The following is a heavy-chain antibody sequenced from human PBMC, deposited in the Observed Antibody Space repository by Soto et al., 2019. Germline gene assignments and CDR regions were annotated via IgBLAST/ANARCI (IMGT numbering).Heavy chain of an antibody. J-gene: IGHJ6*03. V-gene: IGHV4-59*08. CDR1: GGSISSYY. Sequence: SETLSLTCTVSGGSISSYYWSWIRQPPGKGLEWIGYIYYSGSTNYNPSLKSRVTISVDTSKNQFSLKLSSVTAADTAVYYCARVQAEVAAAGSNYYYYYYMDVWGKGTTVTVSS. CDR3: ARVQAEVAAAGSNYYYYYYMDV. D-gene: IGHD6-13*01. CDR2: IYYSGST.